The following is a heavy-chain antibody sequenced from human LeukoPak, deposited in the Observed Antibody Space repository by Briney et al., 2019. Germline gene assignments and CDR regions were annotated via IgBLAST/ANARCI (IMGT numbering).Heavy chain of an antibody. CDR3: SLARSEYHYGMDV. CDR2: TYYRSKWYY. Sequence: SQTLSLTCAISGDSVSSISVAWNWIRQSPSRGLEWLVRTYYRSKWYYEYAVSVKSRINISPDTSKNQFSLQLTSVTPEDTAVYYCSLARSEYHYGMDVWGQGTTVTVSS. CDR1: GDSVSSISVA. V-gene: IGHV6-1*01. J-gene: IGHJ6*02.